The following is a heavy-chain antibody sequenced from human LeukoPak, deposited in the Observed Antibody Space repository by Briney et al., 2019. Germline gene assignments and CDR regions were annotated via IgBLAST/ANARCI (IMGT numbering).Heavy chain of an antibody. CDR2: INYDGHT. J-gene: IGHJ6*02. Sequence: SETLSLTCAVHGGSLSGNYWNWIRQTPGKGPEWLGDINYDGHTNYSPSLESRLTISVDSSRNQFALTLRSVTAADAAVYYCAVLMRHYGIDVWGQGTTVTVSS. CDR1: GGSLSGNY. CDR3: AVLMRHYGIDV. D-gene: IGHD3-9*01. V-gene: IGHV4-34*01.